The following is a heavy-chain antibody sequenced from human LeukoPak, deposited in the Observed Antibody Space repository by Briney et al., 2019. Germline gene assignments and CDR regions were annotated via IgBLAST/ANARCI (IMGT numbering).Heavy chain of an antibody. J-gene: IGHJ6*03. CDR2: IYYSGSA. V-gene: IGHV4-59*13. CDR1: GASISSYY. Sequence: SETLSLTCTFSGASISSYYWSWIRQPPGKGLEWIGYIYYSGSANYNPSLKSRVTISVDTSKNQFSLKLSSVIAADTAVYYCARVGPFYNRDIWAKGPRSPSP. CDR3: ARVGPFYNRDI.